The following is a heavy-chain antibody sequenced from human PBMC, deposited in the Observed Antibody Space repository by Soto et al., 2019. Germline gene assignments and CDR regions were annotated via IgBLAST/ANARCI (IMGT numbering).Heavy chain of an antibody. J-gene: IGHJ4*02. CDR1: GFTFSDYS. D-gene: IGHD1-26*01. CDR3: ARALTGSYDY. Sequence: PGGSLRLSCAASGFTFSDYSFHWVRQAPGKGLEWVSYIRRGSSAIYYADSVKGRFSISRDSAKNSLYLQMNSLRAEDTAVYYCARALTGSYDYWGQGTLVTVSS. V-gene: IGHV3-48*01. CDR2: IRRGSSAI.